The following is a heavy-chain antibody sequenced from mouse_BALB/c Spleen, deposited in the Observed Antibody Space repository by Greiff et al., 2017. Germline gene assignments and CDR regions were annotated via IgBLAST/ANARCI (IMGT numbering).Heavy chain of an antibody. V-gene: IGHV5-6*01. Sequence: EVQVVESGGDLVKPGGSLKLSCAASGFTFSSYGMSWVRQTPDKRLEWVATISSGGSYTYYPDSVKGRFTISRDNAKNTLYLQMSSLKSEDTAMYYCERQGYYGSPLAYWGQGTLVTVSA. CDR1: GFTFSSYG. CDR3: ERQGYYGSPLAY. D-gene: IGHD1-1*01. J-gene: IGHJ3*01. CDR2: ISSGGSYT.